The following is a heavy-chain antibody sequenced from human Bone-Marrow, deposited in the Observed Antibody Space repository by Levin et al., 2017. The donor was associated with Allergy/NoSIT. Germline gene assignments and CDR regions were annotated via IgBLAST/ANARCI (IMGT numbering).Heavy chain of an antibody. J-gene: IGHJ6*02. Sequence: GGSLRLSCTASGFDFHIYIMNWVRQAPGKGLEWLSSITTASNYKYYTDSVKGRFTIFRDNGKKSLYLQMNSLRAEDTAVYYCARSHPLTGTTHFSYQDGMDVWGQGTTVSVSS. CDR1: GFDFHIYI. CDR3: ARSHPLTGTTHFSYQDGMDV. CDR2: ITTASNYK. V-gene: IGHV3-21*01. D-gene: IGHD1/OR15-1a*01.